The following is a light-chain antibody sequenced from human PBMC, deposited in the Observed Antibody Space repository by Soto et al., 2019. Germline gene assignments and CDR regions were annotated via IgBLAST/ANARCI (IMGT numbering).Light chain of an antibody. V-gene: IGKV3-20*01. CDR2: GPS. Sequence: EIVLTQSPGTLSLSPGERAALSCRASQSISSSFLAWYQHKPGQVPRLLIYGPSTRATGIPDRFSGSGSGTDFTLTISRLEPEDFAVYYCQQYGSSPPWTFGQGTKVDIK. J-gene: IGKJ1*01. CDR3: QQYGSSPPWT. CDR1: QSISSSF.